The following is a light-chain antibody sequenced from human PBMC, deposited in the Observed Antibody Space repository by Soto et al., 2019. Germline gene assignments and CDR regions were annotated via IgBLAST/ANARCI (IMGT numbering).Light chain of an antibody. CDR3: LQYHNLWA. V-gene: IGKV3-15*01. CDR2: RAS. J-gene: IGKJ1*01. CDR1: QNIYSN. Sequence: IGMTKSPATLSVTPGERATLSCRASQNIYSNVAWYQQRPGQAPRLLIYRASTRATGIPARFSGSGSGAEFTLTISSLQSEDFTVYSCLQYHNLWAFGQGTKVDIK.